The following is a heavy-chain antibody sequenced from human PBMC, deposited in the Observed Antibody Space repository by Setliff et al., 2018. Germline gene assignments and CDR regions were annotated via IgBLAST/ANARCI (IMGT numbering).Heavy chain of an antibody. CDR1: GSSITSSNW. D-gene: IGHD3-16*02. V-gene: IGHV4-4*02. CDR3: ARLESLGDLSLYGLWFDP. CDR2: IFHSGST. Sequence: SETLSLTCAASGSSITSSNWWSWVRQPPGKGLEWIGQIFHSGSTHYNPSLKSRLTISVDQSKNQFSLKLKSVTAADTAVYYCARLESLGDLSLYGLWFDPWGQGTLVTV. J-gene: IGHJ5*02.